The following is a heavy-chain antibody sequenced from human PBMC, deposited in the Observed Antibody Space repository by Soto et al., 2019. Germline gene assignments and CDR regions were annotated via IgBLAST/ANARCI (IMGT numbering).Heavy chain of an antibody. CDR1: GFTFSSYA. J-gene: IGHJ5*02. Sequence: QVQLVESGGGVVQPGRSLRLSCAASGFTFSSYAMHWVRQAPGKGLEWVAVISYDGSNKYYADSVKGRFTISRDNSKNTLYLQMNSLRAEDTAVYYCARAGRVFRSNNWFVPWGQGTLVTVSS. CDR2: ISYDGSNK. V-gene: IGHV3-30-3*01. D-gene: IGHD1-26*01. CDR3: ARAGRVFRSNNWFVP.